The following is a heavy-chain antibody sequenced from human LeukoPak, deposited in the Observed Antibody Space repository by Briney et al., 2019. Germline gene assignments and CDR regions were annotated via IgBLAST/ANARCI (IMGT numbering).Heavy chain of an antibody. Sequence: SETLSLTCTVSGGAISSHYWHWIRQPPGQGLEWIGYIYYNGITNYNSSLKSRVTISIDRSRNQFSLKLTSVAAADTAVYYCARDRGGAAAFDWFDPWGQGTLVTVSS. CDR3: ARDRGGAAAFDWFDP. CDR2: IYYNGIT. D-gene: IGHD6-13*01. CDR1: GGAISSHY. V-gene: IGHV4-59*11. J-gene: IGHJ5*02.